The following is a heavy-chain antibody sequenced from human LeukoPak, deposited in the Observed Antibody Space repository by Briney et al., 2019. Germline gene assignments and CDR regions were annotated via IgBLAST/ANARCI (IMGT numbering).Heavy chain of an antibody. CDR2: INSDGSST. V-gene: IGHV3-74*01. J-gene: IGHJ6*02. CDR1: GFTFSSSW. CDR3: ASDSPYYGMDV. Sequence: PGGSLRLSCAVSGFTFSSSWMHWVRQAPGKGLVWVSRINSDGSSTSYADSVKGRFTISRDNAKNTLYLQMSGLRVEDTAVYHCASDSPYYGMDVWGQGTTVTVSS.